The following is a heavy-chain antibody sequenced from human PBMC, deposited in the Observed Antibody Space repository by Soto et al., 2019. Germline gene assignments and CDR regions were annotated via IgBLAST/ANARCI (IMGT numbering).Heavy chain of an antibody. Sequence: EVQLLESGGGLVQPGGSLRLSCAASGFTFSSYAMSWVRQAPGKGLEWVSAISGSGGSTYYADSVKGRFTISRDNSKNTLYLQMNSLRAEDKAVYYCAKDGLSYNWNLGKDAFDIWGQGTMVTVSS. J-gene: IGHJ3*02. D-gene: IGHD1-7*01. V-gene: IGHV3-23*01. CDR2: ISGSGGST. CDR3: AKDGLSYNWNLGKDAFDI. CDR1: GFTFSSYA.